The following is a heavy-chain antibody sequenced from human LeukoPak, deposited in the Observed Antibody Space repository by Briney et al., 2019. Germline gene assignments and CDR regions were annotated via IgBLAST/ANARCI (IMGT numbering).Heavy chain of an antibody. CDR2: INPNSGGT. J-gene: IGHJ4*02. CDR3: ARGDIVVVPAADTVVDY. V-gene: IGHV1-2*02. D-gene: IGHD2-2*01. CDR1: GYTFTGYY. Sequence: ASVTVSCKASGYTFTGYYIHWVRQAPGQGLEWIGWINPNSGGTNYAQKFQGRVTMTRDTSISTAYMQLSRLRSDDTAVYYCARGDIVVVPAADTVVDYWGQGTLVTVSS.